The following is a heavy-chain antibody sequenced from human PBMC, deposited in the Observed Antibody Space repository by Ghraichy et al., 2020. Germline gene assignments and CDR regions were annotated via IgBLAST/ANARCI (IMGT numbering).Heavy chain of an antibody. Sequence: ASVKVSCKASGYTFTSYGISWVRQAPGQGLEWMGWISAYNGNTNYAQKLQGRVTMTTDTSTSTAYMELRSLRSDDTAVYYCARSGPLRDDYGSGSYYNCDYWGQGTLVTVSS. CDR3: ARSGPLRDDYGSGSYYNCDY. D-gene: IGHD3-10*01. J-gene: IGHJ4*02. CDR2: ISAYNGNT. V-gene: IGHV1-18*04. CDR1: GYTFTSYG.